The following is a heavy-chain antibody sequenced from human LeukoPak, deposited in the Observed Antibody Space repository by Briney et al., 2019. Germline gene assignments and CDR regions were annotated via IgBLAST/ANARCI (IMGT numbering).Heavy chain of an antibody. CDR2: ISGSDGST. Sequence: GGSLRLSCAASGFTFSNYAMSWVRQAPGKGLEWVSAISGSDGSTSYADSVKGRFTISRDNSKNTLYLQMDSLRAEDTAVYYCAKSSGIVATIGAYYYYGMDVWGQGTTVTVSS. V-gene: IGHV3-23*01. D-gene: IGHD5-12*01. J-gene: IGHJ6*02. CDR3: AKSSGIVATIGAYYYYGMDV. CDR1: GFTFSNYA.